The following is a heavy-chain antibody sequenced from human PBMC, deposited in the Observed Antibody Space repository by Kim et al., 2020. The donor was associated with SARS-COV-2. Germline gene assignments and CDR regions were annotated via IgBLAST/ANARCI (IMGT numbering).Heavy chain of an antibody. CDR3: ARRRSRLTYNWFDP. D-gene: IGHD6-13*01. CDR1: GGSISSYY. Sequence: SETLSLTCTVSGGSISSYYWSWIRQPPGKGLEWIGYIYYSGSTNYNPSLKSRVTISVDTSKNQFSLKLSSVTAADTAVYYCARRRSRLTYNWFDPWGQGTLVTVSS. V-gene: IGHV4-59*13. J-gene: IGHJ5*02. CDR2: IYYSGST.